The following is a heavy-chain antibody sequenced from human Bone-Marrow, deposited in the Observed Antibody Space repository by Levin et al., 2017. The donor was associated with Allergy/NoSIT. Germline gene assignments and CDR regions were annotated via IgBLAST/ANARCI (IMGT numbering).Heavy chain of an antibody. CDR2: IYSGGNT. V-gene: IGHV3-53*01. CDR1: GFSVSDNY. CDR3: ATMSSPSYYYALDV. Sequence: GGSLRLSCAASGFSVSDNYMAWVRQAPGRGLEWVSIIYSGGNTYDADAVRGRFTISKDRSHNRLFLQMNSLRAEDTATYYCATMSSPSYYYALDVWGQGTTVTVSS. J-gene: IGHJ6*02.